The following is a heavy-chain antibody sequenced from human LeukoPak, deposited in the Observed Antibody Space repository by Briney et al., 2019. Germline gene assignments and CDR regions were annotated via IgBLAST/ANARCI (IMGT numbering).Heavy chain of an antibody. CDR3: GRERSSSSDY. Sequence: NPSETLSLTCAVSGYSISSGYYWGWIRPPPGKGLEWIGSIYHSGSTYYNPSLKSRVTISVDTSKNQFSLKLSSVTATDAAIYYCGRERSSSSDYWGQGTLVTVSS. V-gene: IGHV4-38-2*02. CDR1: GYSISSGYY. CDR2: IYHSGST. D-gene: IGHD6-6*01. J-gene: IGHJ4*02.